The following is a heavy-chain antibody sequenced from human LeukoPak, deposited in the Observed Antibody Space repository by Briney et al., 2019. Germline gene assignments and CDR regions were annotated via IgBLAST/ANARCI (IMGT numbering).Heavy chain of an antibody. Sequence: GGSLRLSCAASGFTFTNYWMHWVRQAPGKGLVWVSRINTDESSTNYADSVKGRFTISRDNAKNTLYLQMSSLSAEDTAVYYCTRRYCTGGNCYPNAFDIWGQGTMVTVSS. CDR1: GFTFTNYW. CDR2: INTDESST. CDR3: TRRYCTGGNCYPNAFDI. D-gene: IGHD2-15*01. J-gene: IGHJ3*02. V-gene: IGHV3-74*01.